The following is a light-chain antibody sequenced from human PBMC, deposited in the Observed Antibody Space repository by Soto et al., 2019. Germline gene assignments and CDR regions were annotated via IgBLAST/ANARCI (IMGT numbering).Light chain of an antibody. V-gene: IGLV2-11*01. CDR1: SSDVGGYNY. CDR2: DVS. Sequence: QSALTQPRSVSGSPGQSVTISCTGTSSDVGGYNYVSWYQQHSGKAPKLMIYDVSKRPSGVPDRFSGSKSGNTASLTISGLQAEDEADYYCCSYAGSYTFWVFGGGTKVTVL. CDR3: CSYAGSYTFWV. J-gene: IGLJ3*02.